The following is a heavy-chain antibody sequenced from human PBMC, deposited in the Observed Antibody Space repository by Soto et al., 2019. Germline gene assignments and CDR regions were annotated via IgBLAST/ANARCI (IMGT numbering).Heavy chain of an antibody. J-gene: IGHJ6*02. CDR1: GRTFSSYA. Sequence: QVQLVQSGAEVKKPGSSVKVSCKASGRTFSSYAISWVRQAPGQGLEWMGGIIPIFGTANYAQKFQGRVTITADESTSTDYMELSSLRSEDTAVYYCGYLPDYYYGMDVWGQGTTVTVSS. D-gene: IGHD2-15*01. CDR3: GYLPDYYYGMDV. CDR2: IIPIFGTA. V-gene: IGHV1-69*12.